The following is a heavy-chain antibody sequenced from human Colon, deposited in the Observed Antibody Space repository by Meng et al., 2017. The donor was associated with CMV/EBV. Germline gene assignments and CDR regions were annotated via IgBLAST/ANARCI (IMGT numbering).Heavy chain of an antibody. CDR1: GGSISSGGYY. CDR3: AKVGLGASTETYYFDY. V-gene: IGHV4-61*08. CDR2: IYYSGRT. Sequence: GSLRLSCSVSGGSISSGGYYWSWIRQPPGKGLEWIGFIYYSGRTIYNPSLKSRVTMSVDTSENQFSLKLTSVTAADAAVYFCAKVGLGASTETYYFDYWGQGALVTVSS. J-gene: IGHJ4*02. D-gene: IGHD1-26*01.